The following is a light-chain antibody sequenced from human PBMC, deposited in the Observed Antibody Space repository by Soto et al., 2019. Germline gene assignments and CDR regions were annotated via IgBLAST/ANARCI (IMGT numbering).Light chain of an antibody. CDR3: GTWDSSLSPHVV. CDR2: DNN. V-gene: IGLV1-51*01. Sequence: QSVLTQPPSVSAAPGQKVTISCSGSSSNIGNNYVSWYQQLPGTAPKLLMYDNNKRPSGIPDRFSGSKSGTSATLGITGLRTGDEAYYYCGTWDSSLSPHVVFGGGTKLTVL. CDR1: SSNIGNNY. J-gene: IGLJ2*01.